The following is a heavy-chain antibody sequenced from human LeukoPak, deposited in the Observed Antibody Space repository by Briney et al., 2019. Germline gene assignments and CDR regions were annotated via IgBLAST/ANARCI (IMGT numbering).Heavy chain of an antibody. J-gene: IGHJ5*02. CDR3: ARDDQFDP. Sequence: PSETLSLTCTVSGGSISSYYWSWIRQPPGKGLEWIGYIYYSGSTNYNPSLKSRVTISVDTSKNQFSLKLSSVTAADTAVYYCARDDQFDPWGQGTLVTVSS. V-gene: IGHV4-59*01. CDR1: GGSISSYY. CDR2: IYYSGST.